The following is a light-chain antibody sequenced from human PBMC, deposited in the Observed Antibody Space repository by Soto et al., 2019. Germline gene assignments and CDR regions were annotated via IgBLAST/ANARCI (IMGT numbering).Light chain of an antibody. CDR2: GAS. CDR3: QQYGSSRLT. CDR1: QSVNNNY. Sequence: EIVLTQSPGTLSLSPGERATLSCRASQSVNNNYLAWYQQKPGQAPRLLIYGASRRATGIPDRFSGSGSGTDFTLTISRLEPEDFAVYSCQQYGSSRLTFGGGTKVEIK. J-gene: IGKJ4*01. V-gene: IGKV3-20*01.